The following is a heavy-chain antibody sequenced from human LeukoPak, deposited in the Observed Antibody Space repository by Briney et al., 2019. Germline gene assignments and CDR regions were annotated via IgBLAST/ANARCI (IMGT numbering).Heavy chain of an antibody. Sequence: PGGSLRLSCAASGFTFSSYAMHWVRQAPGKGLEWVAVISYDGSNKYYADSVKGRFTISRDNSKNTLYLQMNSLRAEDTAVYYCARRSGAYYDILSQYYFDYWGQGTMVTDSS. CDR1: GFTFSSYA. V-gene: IGHV3-30-3*01. CDR3: ARRSGAYYDILSQYYFDY. J-gene: IGHJ4*02. CDR2: ISYDGSNK. D-gene: IGHD3-9*01.